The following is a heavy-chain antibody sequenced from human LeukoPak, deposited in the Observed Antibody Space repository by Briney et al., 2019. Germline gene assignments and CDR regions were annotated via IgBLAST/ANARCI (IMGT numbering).Heavy chain of an antibody. D-gene: IGHD6-19*01. CDR1: GGSISTYY. CDR2: IYTSGST. Sequence: SETLSLTCTVSGGSISTYYWSWIRQPAGKGLEWIGRIYTSGSTNYNPPLKSRVTMSVDTSKNQFSLKLSSVTAADTAVYYCARMNSSGWPYFFDYWGQGTLVTVSS. J-gene: IGHJ4*02. V-gene: IGHV4-4*07. CDR3: ARMNSSGWPYFFDY.